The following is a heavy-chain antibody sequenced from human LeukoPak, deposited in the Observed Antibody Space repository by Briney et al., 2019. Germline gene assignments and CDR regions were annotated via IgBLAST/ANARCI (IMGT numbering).Heavy chain of an antibody. CDR3: ARENSGIAATDIIDY. V-gene: IGHV3-7*01. J-gene: IGHJ4*02. CDR1: GFTFSDFW. CDR2: IKEDGTEK. D-gene: IGHD6-13*01. Sequence: GGSLRLSCAGSGFTFSDFWMTWVRQTPGKGLEWVANIKEDGTEKNLVDSVKGRFTISRDNAKQSLYLQMNSLRVEDTAVYYCARENSGIAATDIIDYWGQGTLVTVSS.